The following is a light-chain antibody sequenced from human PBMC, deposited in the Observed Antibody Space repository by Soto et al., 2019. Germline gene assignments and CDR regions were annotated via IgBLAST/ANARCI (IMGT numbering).Light chain of an antibody. CDR3: SSYTSSSTPVV. V-gene: IGLV2-14*01. CDR2: DVS. J-gene: IGLJ2*01. Sequence: QSVLTQPASVSGSPGQSITISCTGTSSDVGGYNYVSWYQQHPGKAPKLMIYDVSNRPSGVSNRFSGSKSGNTASLTISGVQADDEADYYCSSYTSSSTPVVFGGGTKLTVL. CDR1: SSDVGGYNY.